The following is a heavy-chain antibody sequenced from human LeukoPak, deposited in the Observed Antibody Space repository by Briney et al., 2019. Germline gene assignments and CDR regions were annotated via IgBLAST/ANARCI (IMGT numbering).Heavy chain of an antibody. CDR2: IKQDGSEK. CDR1: GFTFSSYW. J-gene: IGHJ4*02. CDR3: ARDPYCGDDCYPHGALTGPDY. Sequence: GGSLRLSCAASGFTFSSYWMSWVRQAPGKGLEWVANIKQDGSEKYYVDSVKGRFTISRDNAKNSLYLQMNSLRAEDTAVYYCARDPYCGDDCYPHGALTGPDYWGQGTLVTVSS. V-gene: IGHV3-7*01. D-gene: IGHD2-21*01.